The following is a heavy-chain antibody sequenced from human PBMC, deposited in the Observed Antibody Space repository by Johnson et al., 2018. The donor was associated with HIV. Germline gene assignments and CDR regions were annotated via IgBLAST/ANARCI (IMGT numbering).Heavy chain of an antibody. J-gene: IGHJ3*02. CDR3: AKGGSLTQDAPFDI. CDR1: GFTFSDYY. V-gene: IGHV3-30*02. D-gene: IGHD1-14*01. CDR2: IRYDGSNK. Sequence: QVLLVESGGGLVKPGGSLRLSCAASGFTFSDYYMSWIRQAPGKGLEWVAFIRYDGSNKYYADSVKGRFTISRDNSKNTLYLQMNSLRAEDTAVYYCAKGGSLTQDAPFDIWGQGTMVTVSS.